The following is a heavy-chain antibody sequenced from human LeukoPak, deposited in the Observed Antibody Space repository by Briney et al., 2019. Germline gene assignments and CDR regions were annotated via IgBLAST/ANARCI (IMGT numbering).Heavy chain of an antibody. CDR1: GGSISSYY. Sequence: SETLSLTCTVSGGSISSYYWSWVRQPAGKGLEWVGRIYTSGSTNYNPSLESRVTMSVDTSKNQFSLKLSSVTAADTAVYYCARGRYYYGSGTFGDIWGQGTMVTVSS. D-gene: IGHD3-10*01. CDR3: ARGRYYYGSGTFGDI. J-gene: IGHJ3*02. CDR2: IYTSGST. V-gene: IGHV4-4*07.